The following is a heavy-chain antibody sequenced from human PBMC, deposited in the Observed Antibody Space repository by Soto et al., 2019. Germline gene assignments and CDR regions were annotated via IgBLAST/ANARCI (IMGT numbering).Heavy chain of an antibody. CDR2: MFYSGLT. D-gene: IGHD2-15*01. V-gene: IGHV4-39*01. J-gene: IGHJ6*02. CDR3: APLSFSLSGPYRIHV. Sequence: SATLARSCMVSGYSFTSSGYYWAWIRQPPGKGLEWIGSMFYSGLTYYNPSLKSRVTLSVDTSKNQFSVRLNSVTAADTAVYYCAPLSFSLSGPYRIHVWGQGTTVTVSS. CDR1: GYSFTSSGYY.